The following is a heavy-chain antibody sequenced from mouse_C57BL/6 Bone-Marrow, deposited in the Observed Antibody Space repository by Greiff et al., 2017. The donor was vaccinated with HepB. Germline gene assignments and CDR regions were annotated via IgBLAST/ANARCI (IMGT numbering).Heavy chain of an antibody. CDR2: ISNLAYSI. CDR1: GFTFSDYG. D-gene: IGHD3-2*02. V-gene: IGHV5-15*01. CDR3: ARHEDSSGYYVMDY. J-gene: IGHJ4*01. Sequence: EVKLVESGGGLVQPGGSLKLSCAASGFTFSDYGMAWVRQAPRKGPEWVAFISNLAYSIYYADTVTGRFTISRENAKNTLYLEMSSLRSEDTAMYYCARHEDSSGYYVMDYWGQGTSVTVSS.